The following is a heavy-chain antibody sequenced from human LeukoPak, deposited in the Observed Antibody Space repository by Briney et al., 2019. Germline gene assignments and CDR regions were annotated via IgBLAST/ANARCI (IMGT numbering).Heavy chain of an antibody. Sequence: SETLSLTCADYGGSYSGYYWSWIRQPPGKELEWLGEINHSGSTNYNPSLKSRVTISVDTSKNQFSLKLSSVTAADTAVYYCAREHTARGAFDIWGQGTMVTVSS. D-gene: IGHD5-18*01. CDR1: GGSYSGYY. CDR3: AREHTARGAFDI. V-gene: IGHV4-34*01. J-gene: IGHJ3*02. CDR2: INHSGST.